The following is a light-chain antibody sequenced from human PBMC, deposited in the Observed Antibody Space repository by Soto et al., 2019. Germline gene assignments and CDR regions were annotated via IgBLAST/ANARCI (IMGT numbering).Light chain of an antibody. Sequence: QSALTQPASVSGSPGQSITISCTGTSSDVGGYNYVSWYQHHPGKAPRLMIYEVSNRPSGVSNRFSGSKSGNTASLTISGLRAEDEADYYCSSYTTTTTRMVFGGGTQLTV. V-gene: IGLV2-14*01. CDR1: SSDVGGYNY. CDR3: SSYTTTTTRMV. CDR2: EVS. J-gene: IGLJ2*01.